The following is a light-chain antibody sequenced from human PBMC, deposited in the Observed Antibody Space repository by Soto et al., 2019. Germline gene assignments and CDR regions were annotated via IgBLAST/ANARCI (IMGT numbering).Light chain of an antibody. CDR1: SFNIGNNY. CDR3: GAWESSLNPYV. J-gene: IGLJ1*01. Sequence: QSVLTQPPAVSAAPGQKVIISCSGSSFNIGNNYVSWYQQLPGTAPKLLIYDNNKRPSGIPDRFSGSKSGTSATLAITGLQTADEADYYCGAWESSLNPYVFGTGTKVTVL. V-gene: IGLV1-51*01. CDR2: DNN.